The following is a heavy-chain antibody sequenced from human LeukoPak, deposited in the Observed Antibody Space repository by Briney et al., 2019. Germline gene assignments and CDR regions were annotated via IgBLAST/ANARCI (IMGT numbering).Heavy chain of an antibody. CDR2: IKQDGSGK. J-gene: IGHJ3*02. CDR3: ATATVTSHAFDI. D-gene: IGHD4-17*01. Sequence: GGSLRLSCAASGFTFSSYWMSWVRQAPGKGLEWVANIKQDGSGKYYVDSVKGRFTTSRDNAKNSLYLQMNSLRAEDTAVYYCATATVTSHAFDIWGQGTMVTVSS. V-gene: IGHV3-7*01. CDR1: GFTFSSYW.